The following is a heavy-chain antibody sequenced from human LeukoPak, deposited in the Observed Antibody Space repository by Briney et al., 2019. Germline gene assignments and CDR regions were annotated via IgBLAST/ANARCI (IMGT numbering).Heavy chain of an antibody. CDR2: IVVDSGAT. V-gene: IGHV1-2*02. J-gene: IGHJ4*02. CDR1: GYTFNAYY. Sequence: ASVKVSCKASGYTFNAYYMHWVRQAPGQGLEWMRWIVVDSGATNYAPKFQGRVTMTRDTSISTAYMELSGLRSDDTALYYCTRDGVPAPEEFDFWGQGTLVTVSS. D-gene: IGHD2-2*01. CDR3: TRDGVPAPEEFDF.